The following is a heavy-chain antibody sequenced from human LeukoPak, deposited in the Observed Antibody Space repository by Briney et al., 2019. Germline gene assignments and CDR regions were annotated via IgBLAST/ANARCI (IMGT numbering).Heavy chain of an antibody. J-gene: IGHJ4*02. CDR3: AGNYYGSGSYYSEDRY. V-gene: IGHV4-4*07. CDR2: IYTIGST. Sequence: SETLSLTCTVSGGSISSYYWSWIRQPARKGLEWIGRIYTIGSTNYNPSLKSRVTISVDTSKNQFSLKLSSVTAADTAVYYCAGNYYGSGSYYSEDRYWGQGTLVTVSS. D-gene: IGHD3-10*01. CDR1: GGSISSYY.